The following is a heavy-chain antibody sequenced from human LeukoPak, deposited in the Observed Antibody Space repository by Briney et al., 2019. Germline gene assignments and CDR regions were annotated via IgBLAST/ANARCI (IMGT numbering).Heavy chain of an antibody. Sequence: GGSLRLSCAASGFTFSSYSMNWVRQAPGKGLEWVSSISSSSSYIYYADSVKGRFTISRDNAKNSLYLQMNSLGAEDTAVYYCARNDYGDYGPDYWGQGTLVTVSS. D-gene: IGHD4-17*01. CDR1: GFTFSSYS. CDR2: ISSSSSYI. CDR3: ARNDYGDYGPDY. V-gene: IGHV3-21*01. J-gene: IGHJ4*02.